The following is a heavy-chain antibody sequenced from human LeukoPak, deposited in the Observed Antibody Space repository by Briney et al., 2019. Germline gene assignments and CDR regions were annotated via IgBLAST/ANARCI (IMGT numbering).Heavy chain of an antibody. CDR1: GLTGFEVS. D-gene: IGHD3-3*01. CDR3: PTHSFSGVVTYAFQL. Sequence: GASVKVSCKLSGLTGFEVSMHWVRQAPGRGLEWMGDLDREDGDPIYAQKFQGRDTMTQDTSTDTAYMELSSLTSEDTAVYYCPTHSFSGVVTYAFQLWGRGTLVTVSS. J-gene: IGHJ3*01. V-gene: IGHV1-24*01. CDR2: LDREDGDP.